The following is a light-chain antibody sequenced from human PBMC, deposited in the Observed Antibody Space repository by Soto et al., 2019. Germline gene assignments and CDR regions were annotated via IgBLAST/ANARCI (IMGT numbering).Light chain of an antibody. CDR1: QSISSY. V-gene: IGKV1-39*01. Sequence: DIQMTQSPSSLSASVGDRVTITCRASQSISSYLNWYQQKPGKAPKLLIYAASSLQSGVPSRFSGSGSGTDFTFTITSLQPEDIATYYCQQYDSFPVTFGQGTRLEI. CDR2: AAS. CDR3: QQYDSFPVT. J-gene: IGKJ5*01.